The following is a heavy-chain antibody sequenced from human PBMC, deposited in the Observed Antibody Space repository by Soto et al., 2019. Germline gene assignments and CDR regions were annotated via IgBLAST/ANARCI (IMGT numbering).Heavy chain of an antibody. Sequence: TSETLSLTCTVSGGSIRNDYWSWIRQPPGKGLEWIGYIYSSGSTNYNPSLKSRVTISADTSKNQVSLKLTSVTAADTAVYYCARDHPHSYGIYYFDYWGQGTLVTVS. J-gene: IGHJ4*02. D-gene: IGHD5-18*01. CDR3: ARDHPHSYGIYYFDY. V-gene: IGHV4-59*01. CDR1: GGSIRNDY. CDR2: IYSSGST.